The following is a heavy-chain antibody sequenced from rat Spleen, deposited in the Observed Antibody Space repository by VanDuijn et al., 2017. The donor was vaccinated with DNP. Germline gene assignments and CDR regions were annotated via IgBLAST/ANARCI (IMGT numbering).Heavy chain of an antibody. CDR3: ARGMYTTDYAFEY. V-gene: IGHV5-34*01. CDR2: IGSSSSYI. D-gene: IGHD1-6*01. CDR1: GFTFSNYG. Sequence: EVQLVESGGGLVQPGRSLKVSCLASGFTFSNYGMNWIRQAPGKGLEWVASIGSSSSYIYYADTVKGRFTISRENAKKTLYLQMTSLRSEDTALYYCARGMYTTDYAFEYWGQGVMVTVSS. J-gene: IGHJ2*01.